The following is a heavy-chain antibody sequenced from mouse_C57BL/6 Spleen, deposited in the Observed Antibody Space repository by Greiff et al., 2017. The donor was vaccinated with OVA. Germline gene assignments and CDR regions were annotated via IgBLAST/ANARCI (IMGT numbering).Heavy chain of an antibody. Sequence: VQLQQSGTELVKPGASVKLSCKASGYTFTSYWMHWVKQRPGQGLEWIGNINPSNGGTNYNEKFKSKATLTVDKSSSTAYMQLSSLTSEDSAVYYCARGDGSSYWYFDVWGTGTTVTVSS. CDR3: ARGDGSSYWYFDV. CDR2: INPSNGGT. J-gene: IGHJ1*03. V-gene: IGHV1-53*01. CDR1: GYTFTSYW. D-gene: IGHD1-1*01.